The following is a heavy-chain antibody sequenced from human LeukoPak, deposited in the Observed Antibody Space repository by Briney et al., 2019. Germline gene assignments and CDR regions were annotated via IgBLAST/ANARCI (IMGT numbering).Heavy chain of an antibody. Sequence: GGSLRLSCAASGFTFSSYEMNWVRKAPGKGLEWVSYISSSGSTIYYADSVKGRFTISRDNAKNSLYLQMNSLRAEDTAVYYCAREGRGDYYDSSGCFDYWGQGTLVTVSS. V-gene: IGHV3-48*03. D-gene: IGHD3-22*01. CDR2: ISSSGSTI. J-gene: IGHJ4*02. CDR1: GFTFSSYE. CDR3: AREGRGDYYDSSGCFDY.